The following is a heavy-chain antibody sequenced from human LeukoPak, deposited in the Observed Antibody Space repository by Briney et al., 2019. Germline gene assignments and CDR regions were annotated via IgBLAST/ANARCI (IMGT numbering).Heavy chain of an antibody. CDR3: AKFAGQNSGSYTLDY. CDR2: IRYDGSNK. CDR1: GFTFSSYG. Sequence: GGSLRLSCAASGFTFSSYGMYWVRQAPGKGLEWVAFIRYDGSNKYYADSVKGRFTISRDNSKNTLYLQMNSLRAEDTAVYYCAKFAGQNSGSYTLDYWGQGTLVTVSS. J-gene: IGHJ4*02. D-gene: IGHD3-10*01. V-gene: IGHV3-30*02.